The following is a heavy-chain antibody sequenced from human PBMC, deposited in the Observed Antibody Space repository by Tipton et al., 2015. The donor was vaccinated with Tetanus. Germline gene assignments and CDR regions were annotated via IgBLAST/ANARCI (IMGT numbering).Heavy chain of an antibody. D-gene: IGHD2-2*01. V-gene: IGHV4-4*08. Sequence: TLSLTCSVSGGSVNNRWWSWIRQPPGKGLEWMGYIYDTGDAKYNPSLKSRVTMTVDTSKNQFSLKLSSVTAADTAVYYCARTSIPAADYCFDYWGQGTLVTVSS. CDR2: IYDTGDA. CDR3: ARTSIPAADYCFDY. J-gene: IGHJ4*02. CDR1: GGSVNNRW.